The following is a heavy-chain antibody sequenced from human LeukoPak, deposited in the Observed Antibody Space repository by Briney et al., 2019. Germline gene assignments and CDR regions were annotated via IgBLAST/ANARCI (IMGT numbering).Heavy chain of an antibody. V-gene: IGHV3-43D*04. CDR3: AKDRSLDGYNAFFDY. D-gene: IGHD5-24*01. CDR2: ISWDGFTT. Sequence: GGFLRLSCVASGFTFDDYAMHWVRQAPGKGLEWVSLISWDGFTTYYADSVKGRFTISRDNSKNPLYLQMNSLRTEDTALYYCAKDRSLDGYNAFFDYWGQGTLVTVSS. CDR1: GFTFDDYA. J-gene: IGHJ4*02.